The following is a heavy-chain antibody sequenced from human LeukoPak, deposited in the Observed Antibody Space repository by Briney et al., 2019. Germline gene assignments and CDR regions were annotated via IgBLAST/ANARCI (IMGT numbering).Heavy chain of an antibody. V-gene: IGHV4-4*07. CDR3: AREEYRAPVFDY. CDR1: GGSISSYY. D-gene: IGHD6-6*01. Sequence: SETLSLTCTVSGGSISSYYWSWIRQPAGKGLEWIGRIYTSGSTNYNPSLKGRVTMSVDTSKNQFSLKLSSVTAADTAVYYCAREEYRAPVFDYWGQGTLVTVSS. CDR2: IYTSGST. J-gene: IGHJ4*02.